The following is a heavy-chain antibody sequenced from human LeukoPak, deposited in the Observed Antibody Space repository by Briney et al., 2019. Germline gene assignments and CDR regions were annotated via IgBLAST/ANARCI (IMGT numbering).Heavy chain of an antibody. CDR2: ISYDGSNK. Sequence: GGSLRLSCAASGFTFSSYAMHWVRQAPGKGLEWVAVISYDGSNKYYADSVKGRFTISRDNSKNTLYLQMNSLRAEDTAVYYCAKRVTWYYFDYWGQGTLVTVSS. CDR1: GFTFSSYA. D-gene: IGHD2-21*02. V-gene: IGHV3-30-3*02. CDR3: AKRVTWYYFDY. J-gene: IGHJ4*02.